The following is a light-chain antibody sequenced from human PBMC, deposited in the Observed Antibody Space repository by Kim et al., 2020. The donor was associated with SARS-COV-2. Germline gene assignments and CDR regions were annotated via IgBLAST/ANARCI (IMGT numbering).Light chain of an antibody. CDR1: SGHSSYA. J-gene: IGLJ3*02. CDR3: QTWGTGDV. V-gene: IGLV4-69*01. Sequence: GASVKLTCTLSSGHSSYAIAWHQQQPEKGPRYLMKLNSDGSHSKGDGIPDRFSGSSSGAERYLTISSLQSEDEADYYCQTWGTGDVFGGGTQLTVL. CDR2: LNSDGSH.